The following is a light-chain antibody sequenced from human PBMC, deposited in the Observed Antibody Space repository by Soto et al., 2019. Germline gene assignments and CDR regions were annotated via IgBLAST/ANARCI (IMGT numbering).Light chain of an antibody. Sequence: QSGLTQPPSASGSPGQSVTFSCTGTSSDVGGYNYVSWYQQHPGKAPKLMIYEVSKRPSGVPDRFSGSKSGNTASLAVSGLQAEDEADYYCCSYAGSNNFVVFGGGTKLTVL. J-gene: IGLJ2*01. CDR2: EVS. CDR3: CSYAGSNNFVV. CDR1: SSDVGGYNY. V-gene: IGLV2-8*01.